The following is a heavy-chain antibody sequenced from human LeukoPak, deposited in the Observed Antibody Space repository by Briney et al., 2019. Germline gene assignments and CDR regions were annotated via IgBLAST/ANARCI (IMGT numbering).Heavy chain of an antibody. CDR3: ARGDTAMASVDY. V-gene: IGHV5-51*01. CDR1: GXSFTSYC. CDR2: IYPGDSDT. Sequence: HGESLKISFKGSGXSFTSYCIGWVRQMPGKVLEWMGIIYPGDSDTRYSPSFQGQVTISADKSISTAYLQWSSLKASDTAMYYCARGDTAMASVDYWGQGTLVTVSS. D-gene: IGHD5-18*01. J-gene: IGHJ4*02.